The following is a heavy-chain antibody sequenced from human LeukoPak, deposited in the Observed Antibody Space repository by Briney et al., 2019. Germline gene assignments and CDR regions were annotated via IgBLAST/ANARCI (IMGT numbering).Heavy chain of an antibody. Sequence: ASVKVSCKASGYTFTSYYMHWVRQAPGQGLEWMGIINPSGGSTSYAQKFQGRVTMTTDTSTSTAYMELRSLRSDDTAVYYCAIAANDDYGGSGPFDPWGQGTLVTVSS. J-gene: IGHJ5*02. CDR3: AIAANDDYGGSGPFDP. CDR1: GYTFTSYY. V-gene: IGHV1-46*01. D-gene: IGHD4-23*01. CDR2: INPSGGST.